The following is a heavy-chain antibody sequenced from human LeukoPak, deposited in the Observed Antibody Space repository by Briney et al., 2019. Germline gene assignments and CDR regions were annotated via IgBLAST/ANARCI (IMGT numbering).Heavy chain of an antibody. Sequence: GRSLRLSCAASGFTFDDYAMHWVRQAPGKGLEWVSGISWNSGSIGYADSVKGRFTISRDNAKNSLYLQMNSLRAEDTALYYCAKDLILVVVSFAFDIWGQGTMVTVSS. CDR1: GFTFDDYA. V-gene: IGHV3-9*01. CDR2: ISWNSGSI. J-gene: IGHJ3*02. D-gene: IGHD3-22*01. CDR3: AKDLILVVVSFAFDI.